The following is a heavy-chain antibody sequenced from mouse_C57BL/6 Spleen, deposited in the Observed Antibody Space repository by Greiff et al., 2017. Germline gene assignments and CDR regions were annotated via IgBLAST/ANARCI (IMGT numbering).Heavy chain of an antibody. CDR1: GYAFSSYW. CDR2: IYPGDGDT. J-gene: IGHJ2*01. Sequence: QVQLQQSGAELVKPGASVKISCKASGYAFSSYWMNWVKQRPGKGLEWIGQIYPGDGDTNYNGKFKGKATLTADKSSSTAYMQLSSLTSEDSAVYVCARSSWDVYYFDYWGQGTTLTVSS. CDR3: ARSSWDVYYFDY. V-gene: IGHV1-80*01. D-gene: IGHD4-1*01.